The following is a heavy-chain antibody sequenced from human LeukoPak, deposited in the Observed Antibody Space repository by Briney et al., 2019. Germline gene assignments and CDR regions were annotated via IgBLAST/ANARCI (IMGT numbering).Heavy chain of an antibody. CDR1: GFTFSSYA. CDR2: ISYDGSNK. V-gene: IGHV3-30-3*01. Sequence: PGGSLSLSCAASGFTFSSYAMHWVRQAPGKGLEWVAVISYDGSNKYYADSVKGRFTISRDNSKNTLYLQMNSLRAEDTAVYYCARDVQDSSSWLDYWGQGTLVTVSS. CDR3: ARDVQDSSSWLDY. J-gene: IGHJ4*02. D-gene: IGHD6-13*01.